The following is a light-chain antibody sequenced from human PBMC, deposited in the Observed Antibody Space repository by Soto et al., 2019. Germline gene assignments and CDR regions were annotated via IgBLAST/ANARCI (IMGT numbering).Light chain of an antibody. J-gene: IGLJ1*01. Sequence: QSALTQPASVSRAPGQSITISCTGTRSDVGDYNYVSWYQQHPGKAPKLMIYEVSNRPSGVSTRFSGSKSGNTASLTISGLQAEDEADYYCSSYTSSSTFHVFGTGTKLTVL. CDR3: SSYTSSSTFHV. CDR1: RSDVGDYNY. V-gene: IGLV2-14*01. CDR2: EVS.